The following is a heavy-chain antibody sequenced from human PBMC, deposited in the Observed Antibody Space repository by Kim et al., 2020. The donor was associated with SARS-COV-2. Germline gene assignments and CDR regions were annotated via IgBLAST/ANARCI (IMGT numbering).Heavy chain of an antibody. CDR3: AREVTVTPDAFDI. D-gene: IGHD2-21*02. CDR2: ISGSGRGI. J-gene: IGHJ3*02. Sequence: GGPLRLSCAASGFSFSTYEMSWVRQAPGKGLEWVSYISGSGRGIHYADSVKGRFTISRDNAKKSLFLQMNSLRAEDTAVYYCAREVTVTPDAFDIWGQGTLVTVSS. V-gene: IGHV3-48*03. CDR1: GFSFSTYE.